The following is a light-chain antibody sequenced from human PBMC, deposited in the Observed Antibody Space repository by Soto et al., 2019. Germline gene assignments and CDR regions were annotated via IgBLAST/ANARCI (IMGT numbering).Light chain of an antibody. CDR1: SSDVGGYNY. V-gene: IGLV2-14*03. CDR3: SSYTSSSTYVV. CDR2: DVI. J-gene: IGLJ2*01. Sequence: QSALTQPASVSGSPGQSITISCTGTSSDVGGYNYVSWYQQLPGKAPKLMIYDVINRPSGVSNRFSGSKSGNSASLTISGLQAEDEADYYCSSYTSSSTYVVFGGGTKLTVL.